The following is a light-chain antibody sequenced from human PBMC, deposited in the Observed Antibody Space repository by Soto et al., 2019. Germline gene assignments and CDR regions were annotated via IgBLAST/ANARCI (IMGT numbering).Light chain of an antibody. V-gene: IGLV1-40*01. J-gene: IGLJ1*01. CDR2: GNS. CDR1: SSNIGAGYD. CDR3: LSYDNSLSGYV. Sequence: QSVLTQLPSVSGAPGQRVTISCTGSSSNIGAGYDVHWYQQLPGTAPKLLIYGNSNRPSGVPDRFSGSKSGTSASLAITGLQAEDEADYYCLSYDNSLSGYVFGTGTKVTVL.